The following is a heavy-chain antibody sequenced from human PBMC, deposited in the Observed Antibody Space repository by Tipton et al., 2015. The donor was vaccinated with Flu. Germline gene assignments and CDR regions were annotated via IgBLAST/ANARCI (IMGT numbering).Heavy chain of an antibody. CDR2: SSGSSGHT. V-gene: IGHV4-59*12. CDR1: GGSISDYY. J-gene: IGHJ3*02. D-gene: IGHD3-10*01. Sequence: TLSLTCTVSGGSISDYYWSWIRQPPGKGLVWIAYSSGSSGHTNYNPSLKSRGTISLDKSKNQFSLNLSSVTAADTAVYYCARVGAVTMVRGLAFDAFDIWGLGTMVAVSS. CDR3: ARVGAVTMVRGLAFDAFDI.